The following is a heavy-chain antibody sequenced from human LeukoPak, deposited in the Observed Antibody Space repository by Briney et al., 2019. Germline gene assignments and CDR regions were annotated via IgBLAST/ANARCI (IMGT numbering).Heavy chain of an antibody. CDR3: ARGLGAKGY. V-gene: IGHV4-34*01. CDR2: INHSGST. CDR1: GGSFSGYY. D-gene: IGHD1-26*01. J-gene: IGHJ4*02. Sequence: PETLSLTCAVYGGSFSGYYWSWIRQPPGKGLEWIGEINHSGSTNYNPSLKSRVTISVDTSKNQFSLKLSSVTAADTAVYYCARGLGAKGYWGQGTLVTVSS.